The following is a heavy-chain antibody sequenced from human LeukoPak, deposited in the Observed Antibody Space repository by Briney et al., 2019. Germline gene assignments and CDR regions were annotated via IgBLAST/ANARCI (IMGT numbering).Heavy chain of an antibody. J-gene: IGHJ4*02. Sequence: PGGSLRLSCAASGFTVSSNYMSWVRQAPGKGLEWVSVIYSGGSTYYADSVKGRFTISRDNSKNTLYLQMNSLRAEDTAVHYCARDPPPYYYDSSGYLTWGQGTLVTVSS. CDR1: GFTVSSNY. V-gene: IGHV3-53*01. CDR3: ARDPPPYYYDSSGYLT. D-gene: IGHD3-22*01. CDR2: IYSGGST.